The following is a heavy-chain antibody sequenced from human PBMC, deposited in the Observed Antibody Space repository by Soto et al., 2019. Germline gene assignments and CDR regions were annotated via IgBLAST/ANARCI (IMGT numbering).Heavy chain of an antibody. V-gene: IGHV4-34*01. D-gene: IGHD2-15*01. Sequence: QLQLQQWGAGLLKPSETLSLTCAVYGGSFSGYYWSWIRQPPGKGLEWIGEINHSGSTNYNPSLNSRVTISVDTSQNQFSLKLSSVTAADTAVYYCARGGRTVCSGGSCYPLKYYYYMDVWGKGTTVTVSS. CDR3: ARGGRTVCSGGSCYPLKYYYYMDV. CDR1: GGSFSGYY. J-gene: IGHJ6*03. CDR2: INHSGST.